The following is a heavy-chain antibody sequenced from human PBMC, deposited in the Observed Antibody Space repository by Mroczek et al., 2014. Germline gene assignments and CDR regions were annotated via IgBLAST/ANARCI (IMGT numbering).Heavy chain of an antibody. CDR3: ARQSYSSQPPGWFDP. D-gene: IGHD6-13*01. CDR2: IYYSGST. J-gene: IGHJ5*02. V-gene: IGHV4-39*01. Sequence: VQLVESGPGLVKPSETLSLTCTVSGGSISSSSYYWGWIRQPPGKGLEWIGSIYYSGSTYYNPSLKSRVTISVDTSKNQFSLKLSSVTAADTAVYYCARQSYSSQPPGWFDPWGQGTLVTVSS. CDR1: GGSISSSSYY.